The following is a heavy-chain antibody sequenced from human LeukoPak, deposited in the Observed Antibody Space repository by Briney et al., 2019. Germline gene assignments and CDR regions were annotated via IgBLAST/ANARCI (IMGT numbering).Heavy chain of an antibody. V-gene: IGHV3-30*18. CDR3: AKEVGDYGDNWFDP. D-gene: IGHD4-17*01. J-gene: IGHJ5*02. CDR2: ISFDGSNK. CDR1: GFTFSRCG. Sequence: QPGRSLRLSCAASGFTFSRCGMHWVRQAPGKGLEWVAIISFDGSNKYYADSVKGRFTISRDNSKNTLYLQMNSLRAEDTAVYYCAKEVGDYGDNWFDPWGQGTLVTVSS.